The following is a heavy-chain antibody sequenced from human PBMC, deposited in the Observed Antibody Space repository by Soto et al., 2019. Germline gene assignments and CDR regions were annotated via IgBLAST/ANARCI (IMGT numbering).Heavy chain of an antibody. CDR3: ARGGETYYDFWSGFSPIDY. CDR1: GGSISSSNW. Sequence: SETLSLTCAVPGGSISSSNWWSWVRHPPGKGLEWIGYIFYSDNTNYNPSLKSRVTISVDTSKNQFSLKLTSVTAADTAVYFCARGGETYYDFWSGFSPIDYWGQGALVTVS. CDR2: IFYSDNT. D-gene: IGHD3-3*01. V-gene: IGHV4-4*02. J-gene: IGHJ4*02.